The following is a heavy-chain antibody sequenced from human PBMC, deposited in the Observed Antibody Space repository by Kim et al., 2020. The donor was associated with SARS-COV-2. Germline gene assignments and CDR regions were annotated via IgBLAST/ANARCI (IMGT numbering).Heavy chain of an antibody. D-gene: IGHD1-26*01. CDR3: ARALMGATLS. CDR1: GFTFSSYA. CDR2: ISYDGSNK. Sequence: GGSLRLSCAASGFTFSSYALHWVRQAPGKGLEWVAVISYDGSNKYYADSVKGRFTVSRDNSGNTLYLQMNNLIAEDTAVYYCARALMGATLSWGQGTLVTVSS. V-gene: IGHV3-30-3*01. J-gene: IGHJ5*02.